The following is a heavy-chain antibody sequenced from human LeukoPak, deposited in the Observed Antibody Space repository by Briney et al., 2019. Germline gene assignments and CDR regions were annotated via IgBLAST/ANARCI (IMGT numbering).Heavy chain of an antibody. D-gene: IGHD6-19*01. Sequence: PGGSLRLSCAASGFSFSSHWMSWVRQAPGKGLEWVSNIKEDGSDKYYVDSVKGRFTISRDNAKNSLYLQMNSLRAEDTAVYYCAKTFPNIAVAGGLWWGQGTRVTVSS. CDR1: GFSFSSHW. CDR3: AKTFPNIAVAGGLW. V-gene: IGHV3-7*01. J-gene: IGHJ4*02. CDR2: IKEDGSDK.